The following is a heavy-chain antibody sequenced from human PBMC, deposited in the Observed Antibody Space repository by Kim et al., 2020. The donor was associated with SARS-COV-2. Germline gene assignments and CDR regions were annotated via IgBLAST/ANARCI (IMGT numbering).Heavy chain of an antibody. CDR2: ISSSSSYI. V-gene: IGHV3-21*01. CDR1: GFTFSSYS. CDR3: ASVGGDYPTSYYYGMDV. D-gene: IGHD4-17*01. Sequence: GGSLRLFCAASGFTFSSYSMNWVRQAPGKGLEWVSSISSSSSYIYYADSVKGRFTISRDNAKNSLYLQMNSLRAEDTAVYYCASVGGDYPTSYYYGMDVWGQGTTVTVSS. J-gene: IGHJ6*02.